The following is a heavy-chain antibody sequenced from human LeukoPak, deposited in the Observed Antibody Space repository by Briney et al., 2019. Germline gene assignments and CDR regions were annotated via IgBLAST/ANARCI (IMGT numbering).Heavy chain of an antibody. CDR1: GYTFTSYD. J-gene: IGHJ5*02. CDR2: MNPNSGNT. Sequence: GASVKVSCKASGYTFTSYDINWVRQATGQGPEWMGWMNPNSGNTGYAQKFQGRVTMTRNTSISTAYMELSSLRSEDTAVYYCARSVLLWFGASDPWGQGTLVTVSS. D-gene: IGHD3-10*01. V-gene: IGHV1-8*01. CDR3: ARSVLLWFGASDP.